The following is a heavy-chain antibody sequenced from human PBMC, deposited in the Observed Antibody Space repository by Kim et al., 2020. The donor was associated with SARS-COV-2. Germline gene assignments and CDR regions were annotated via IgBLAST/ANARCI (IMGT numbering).Heavy chain of an antibody. D-gene: IGHD3-3*01. CDR1: GFTFSSYA. V-gene: IGHV3-23*01. J-gene: IGHJ6*02. CDR3: AKDRRLYYDFWTGYDRPRDGMDV. CDR2: ISGSGGST. Sequence: GSLRLSCAASGFTFSSYAMSWVRQAPGKGLEWVSAISGSGGSTYYADSVKGRFTISRDNSKNTLYLQMSSLRAEDTAVYYCAKDRRLYYDFWTGYDRPRDGMDVWGQGTTVTVSS.